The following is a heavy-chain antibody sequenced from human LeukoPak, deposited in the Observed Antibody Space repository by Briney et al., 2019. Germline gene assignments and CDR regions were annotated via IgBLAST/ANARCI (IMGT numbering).Heavy chain of an antibody. CDR3: AKGHGHLNFDS. Sequence: GGSLRLSCGASGFTFSSFGMHWVRQAPGKGLEWVAFIRYDDNNKYYTDSVKGRFTISRDNSKNTLSLQMHSLRPEDTAVYYCAKGHGHLNFDSWGQGTLVTVSS. CDR2: IRYDDNNK. CDR1: GFTFSSFG. V-gene: IGHV3-30*02. J-gene: IGHJ4*02.